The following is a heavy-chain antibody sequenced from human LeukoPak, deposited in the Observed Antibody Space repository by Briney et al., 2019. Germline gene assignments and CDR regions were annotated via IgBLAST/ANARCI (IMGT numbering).Heavy chain of an antibody. CDR3: AKHMREPGYYYGMDV. Sequence: GGSLRLSCAASGVTFSSYGMDWVRQAPGKGLEWGAVISYDGSNKYYADSVKGRFTISRDNSKNTLYLQMNSLRAEDTAVYYCAKHMREPGYYYGMDVWGKGTTVTVSS. CDR1: GVTFSSYG. CDR2: ISYDGSNK. J-gene: IGHJ6*04. V-gene: IGHV3-30*18. D-gene: IGHD2-2*01.